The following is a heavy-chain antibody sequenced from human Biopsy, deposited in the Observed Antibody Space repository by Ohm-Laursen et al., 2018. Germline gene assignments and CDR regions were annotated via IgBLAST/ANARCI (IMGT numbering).Heavy chain of an antibody. CDR3: ATRGGDDFWSGHYSEIYYYYTLDV. CDR1: GYTYPDYY. CDR2: IKPNNGDT. Sequence: VKVSCKASGYTYPDYYVHWVRQAPGQGLEWMGWIKPNNGDTDYSQRFQGRVTLAWDRSTSTGYMEVSSLRSGDTALYYCATRGGDDFWSGHYSEIYYYYTLDVWGQGTTVTVSS. D-gene: IGHD3-3*01. V-gene: IGHV1-2*02. J-gene: IGHJ6*02.